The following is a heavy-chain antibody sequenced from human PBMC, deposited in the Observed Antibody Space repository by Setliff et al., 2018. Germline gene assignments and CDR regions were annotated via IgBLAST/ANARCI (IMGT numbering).Heavy chain of an antibody. CDR1: GYTFTSYD. Sequence: ASVKVSCKASGYTFTSYDINWVRQATGQGLEWMGWMNPNSGNTGYAQKFQGRVTMTTDTSTSTAYMELRSLRSDDTAVYYCAREPINYYDSSGYSYYFDYWGQGTLVTVSS. CDR3: AREPINYYDSSGYSYYFDY. J-gene: IGHJ4*02. D-gene: IGHD3-22*01. CDR2: MNPNSGNT. V-gene: IGHV1-8*01.